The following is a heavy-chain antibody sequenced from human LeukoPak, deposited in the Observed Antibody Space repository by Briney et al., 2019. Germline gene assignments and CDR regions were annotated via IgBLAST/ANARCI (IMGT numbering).Heavy chain of an antibody. CDR1: GFTFDDYA. V-gene: IGHV3-9*01. J-gene: IGHJ4*02. CDR3: TKGLGGRSGTYYNPYHFDS. Sequence: PGRSLRLSCAASGFTFDDYAMHWVRQAPGKGLEWVSGINWNSGNIGYADSVKGRFTISRDNAKNSLYLQMNSLRGDDTALYYCTKGLGGRSGTYYNPYHFDSWGQGTLVTVSS. D-gene: IGHD3-10*01. CDR2: INWNSGNI.